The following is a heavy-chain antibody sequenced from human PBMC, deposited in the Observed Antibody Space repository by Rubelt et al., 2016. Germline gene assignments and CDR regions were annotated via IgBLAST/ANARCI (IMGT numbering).Heavy chain of an antibody. CDR1: GGTFSSYA. Sequence: QVQLVQSGAEVKKPGSSVKVSCKASGGTFSSYAISWVRQAPGQGLEWMGGIIPVFGTANYAQKFQGIITMTADESTSTAYMELSSLRSEDTAVYYCATTIAIRPYYFDYWGQGTLVTVSS. V-gene: IGHV1-69*01. CDR2: IIPVFGTA. CDR3: ATTIAIRPYYFDY. D-gene: IGHD6-6*01. J-gene: IGHJ4*02.